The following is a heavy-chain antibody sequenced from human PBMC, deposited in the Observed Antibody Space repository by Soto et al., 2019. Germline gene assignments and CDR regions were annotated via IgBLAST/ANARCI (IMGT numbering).Heavy chain of an antibody. Sequence: QVQLVQSGAEVKKPGSSVKVSCKASGVTFSSYAISWVRQAPGQGLEWMGGIIPIFGTANYAQKFQGRVTITADDSTSTAYMELSSLRSEDTAVYYCARSHDDGDSAAYYYGMDVWGQGTTVTVSS. J-gene: IGHJ6*02. CDR1: GVTFSSYA. V-gene: IGHV1-69*01. D-gene: IGHD4-17*01. CDR3: ARSHDDGDSAAYYYGMDV. CDR2: IIPIFGTA.